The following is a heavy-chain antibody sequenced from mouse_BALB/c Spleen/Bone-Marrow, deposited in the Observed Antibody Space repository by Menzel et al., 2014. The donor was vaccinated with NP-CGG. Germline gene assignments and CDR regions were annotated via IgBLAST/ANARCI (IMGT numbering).Heavy chain of an antibody. CDR3: ARMYGDY. CDR1: GYPFSSYW. D-gene: IGHD2-10*02. CDR2: IYPGDGET. V-gene: IGHV1-80*01. J-gene: IGHJ2*01. Sequence: VKLVESGAELVRPGSSVKISCKASGYPFSSYWMSWVKQRPGQGLEWIGQIYPGDGETNYNGKFKGNATLTADKSSSTAYMQLISLTSEDSAVYFCARMYGDYWGQGTTLTVSS.